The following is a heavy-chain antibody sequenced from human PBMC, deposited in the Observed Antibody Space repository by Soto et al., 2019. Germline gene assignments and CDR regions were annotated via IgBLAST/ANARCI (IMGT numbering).Heavy chain of an antibody. V-gene: IGHV1-8*01. CDR1: GYTFRNYD. CDR3: SRGKRYTNDY. CDR2: MSPNSGRT. D-gene: IGHD2-2*02. J-gene: IGHJ4*02. Sequence: ASVKVSCKASGYTFRNYDINWVRPATGQGLEWLGWMSPNSGRTGYAQKFEGRVTMTRNTSRSTAYMESSSLRYEDTAGHSCSRGKRYTNDYWGQGTLVTVSS.